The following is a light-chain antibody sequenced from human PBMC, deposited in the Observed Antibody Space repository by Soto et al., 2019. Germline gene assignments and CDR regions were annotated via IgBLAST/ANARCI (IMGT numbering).Light chain of an antibody. Sequence: QSALTQPASVSGSPGQSITISCTGTSTDIGRYNYVSWYQQHPGKAPKLIIYDVTTRPSGISNRFSGSKSGNTASLTISGVPAEDEADYFCCSYSSSSTLGVFGGGTKLTVL. CDR1: STDIGRYNY. V-gene: IGLV2-14*03. CDR3: CSYSSSSTLGV. CDR2: DVT. J-gene: IGLJ3*02.